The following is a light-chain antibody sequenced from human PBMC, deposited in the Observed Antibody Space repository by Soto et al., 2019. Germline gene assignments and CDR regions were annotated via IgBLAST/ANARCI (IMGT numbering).Light chain of an antibody. J-gene: IGKJ2*01. CDR1: QSISSY. CDR3: QQSYSTPNT. Sequence: DIQMTQSPSSLSASVGDRVTITCRASQSISSYLNWYQQKPGKAPKLLIYAASSLQSGVPSRFSGSGSGTDFTLTISSLRPEDFATYYCQQSYSTPNTFGQGTKVDIK. V-gene: IGKV1-39*01. CDR2: AAS.